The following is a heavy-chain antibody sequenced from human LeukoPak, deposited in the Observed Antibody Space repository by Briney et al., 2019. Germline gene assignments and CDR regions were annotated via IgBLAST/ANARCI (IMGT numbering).Heavy chain of an antibody. CDR1: GGSVSSGSYY. D-gene: IGHD3-10*01. CDR2: IYYSGST. CDR3: ARDNGSGSYLDY. V-gene: IGHV4-61*01. J-gene: IGHJ4*02. Sequence: SETLSLTCTVSGGSVSSGSYYWSRIRQPPGKGLEWIGYIYYSGSTNYNPSLKSRVTISVDTSKNQFSLKLSSVTAADTAVYYCARDNGSGSYLDYWGQGTLVTVSS.